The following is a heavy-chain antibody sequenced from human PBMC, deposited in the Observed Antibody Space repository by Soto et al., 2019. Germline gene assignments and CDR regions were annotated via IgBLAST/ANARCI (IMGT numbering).Heavy chain of an antibody. V-gene: IGHV3-21*01. CDR1: GFTFRTYT. CDR2: IRGFSPYT. D-gene: IGHD2-21*02. J-gene: IGHJ4*02. CDR3: ARENGGNSGAFSD. Sequence: GGSLRLSCISSGFTFRTYTMNWVRQAPGKGLEWVSGIRGFSPYTFYAESVKGRFTISRDNAKNSLYLQMNSLRAEDTAVYYWARENGGNSGAFSDWGQGTLVAVAS.